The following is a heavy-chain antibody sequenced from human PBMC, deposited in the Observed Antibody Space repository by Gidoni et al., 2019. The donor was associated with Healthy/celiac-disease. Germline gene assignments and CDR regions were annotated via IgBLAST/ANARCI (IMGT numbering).Heavy chain of an antibody. CDR2: INHSGST. J-gene: IGHJ4*02. CDR1: GGSFSDYY. Sequence: QVQLQQWGAGLLKPSETLSLTCAVYGGSFSDYYWSWIRQPPGKGLEWIGEINHSGSTNYNPSLKSRVTISVDTSKNQFSLKLSSVTAADTAVYYCARAGSGYDYDYWGQGTLVTVSS. V-gene: IGHV4-34*01. D-gene: IGHD5-12*01. CDR3: ARAGSGYDYDY.